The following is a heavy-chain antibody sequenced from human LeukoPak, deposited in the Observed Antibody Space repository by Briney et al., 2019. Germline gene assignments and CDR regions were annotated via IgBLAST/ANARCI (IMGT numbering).Heavy chain of an antibody. CDR2: IYHSGST. D-gene: IGHD6-13*01. CDR3: ARENWGLEQQLVTYFDY. Sequence: PSETLSLTCTVSGYSISSGYYWGWIRQPPGKGLEWIGSIYHSGSTYYNPSLKSRVTISVDTSKNQFSLKLSSVTAADTAVYYCARENWGLEQQLVTYFDYWGQGTLVTVSS. J-gene: IGHJ4*02. V-gene: IGHV4-38-2*02. CDR1: GYSISSGYY.